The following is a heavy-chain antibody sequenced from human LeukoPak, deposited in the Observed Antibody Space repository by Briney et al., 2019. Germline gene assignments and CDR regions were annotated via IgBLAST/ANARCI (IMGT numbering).Heavy chain of an antibody. V-gene: IGHV4-61*01. J-gene: IGHJ6*02. CDR1: GGSVSSGSYY. CDR2: IYYSGST. Sequence: PSETLSLTCTVSGGSVSSGSYYWSWIRQPPGKGLEWIGDIYYSGSTNYNPSLKSRVTISIDTSKNQFSLRLSSVTAVDTAVYYCARVSGATITTYYGMDVWGQGTTVTVS. CDR3: ARVSGATITTYYGMDV. D-gene: IGHD5-12*01.